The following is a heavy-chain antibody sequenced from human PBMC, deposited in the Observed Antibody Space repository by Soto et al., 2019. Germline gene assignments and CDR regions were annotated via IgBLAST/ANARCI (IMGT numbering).Heavy chain of an antibody. CDR2: ISQSGSAI. D-gene: IGHD1-26*01. J-gene: IGHJ4*02. Sequence: QVHLLESGGGSVRPGGSLRVSCAASGFTFSDSYMGWIRQAPGKGLEWVSYISQSGSAISYADSVKGRFTISRDNANKSLYLQLNSLRGDDTAVYFCARGGDVYNVGTKYFDLWGQGVQVTVSS. CDR3: ARGGDVYNVGTKYFDL. CDR1: GFTFSDSY. V-gene: IGHV3-11*01.